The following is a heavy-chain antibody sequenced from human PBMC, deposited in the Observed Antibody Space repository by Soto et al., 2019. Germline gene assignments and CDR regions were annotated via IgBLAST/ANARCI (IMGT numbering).Heavy chain of an antibody. Sequence: SVKVSCKASGFTFTSSAVQWVRQARGQRLEWIGWIVVGSGNTNYAQKFQERVTITRDMSTSTAYMELSSLRSEDTAVYYCAAETIDTAMVWTPKNNWFDPWGQGTLVTVSS. V-gene: IGHV1-58*01. CDR3: AAETIDTAMVWTPKNNWFDP. CDR2: IVVGSGNT. CDR1: GFTFTSSA. D-gene: IGHD5-18*01. J-gene: IGHJ5*02.